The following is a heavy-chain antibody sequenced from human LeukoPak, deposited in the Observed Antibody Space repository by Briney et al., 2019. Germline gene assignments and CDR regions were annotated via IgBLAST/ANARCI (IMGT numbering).Heavy chain of an antibody. V-gene: IGHV3-33*01. CDR3: ARDSDSSFEGVPFDY. CDR2: IWFDGGNK. CDR1: GFTFSTYG. D-gene: IGHD3-22*01. Sequence: TGGSLRLSCAASGFTFSTYGMHWVRQAPGKGLEWVAVIWFDGGNKYNVDSVKGRFTISRDNSKNTLYLQMNSLRGEDTAVYYCARDSDSSFEGVPFDYWGQGTLVTVSS. J-gene: IGHJ4*02.